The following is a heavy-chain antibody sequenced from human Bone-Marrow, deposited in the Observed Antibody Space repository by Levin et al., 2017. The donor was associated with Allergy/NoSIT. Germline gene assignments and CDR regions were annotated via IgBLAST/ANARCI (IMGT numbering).Heavy chain of an antibody. D-gene: IGHD6-13*01. V-gene: IGHV1-18*01. CDR2: ISTRNGNT. J-gene: IGHJ4*02. CDR1: GYNFASYD. Sequence: PGESLKISCKASGYNFASYDISWVRQAPGQGLEWMAWISTRNGNTNYAQKFQGRATVNTDTSTSTAYMELRSLRSDDTAVYFCARGGAATGYHYWGQGTLVTVSS. CDR3: ARGGAATGYHY.